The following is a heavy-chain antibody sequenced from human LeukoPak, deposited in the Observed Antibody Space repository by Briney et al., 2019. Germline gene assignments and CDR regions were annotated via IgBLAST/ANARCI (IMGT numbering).Heavy chain of an antibody. CDR3: ARRWDSSGYYYLSYYFDY. Sequence: SETLSLTCAVYGGSFSGYYWSWIRQPPGKGLEWIGEINHSGSTNYNPSLESRVTISVDTSKNQFSLKLSSVTAADTAVYYCARRWDSSGYYYLSYYFDYWGQGTLVTVSS. D-gene: IGHD3-22*01. V-gene: IGHV4-34*01. J-gene: IGHJ4*02. CDR1: GGSFSGYY. CDR2: INHSGST.